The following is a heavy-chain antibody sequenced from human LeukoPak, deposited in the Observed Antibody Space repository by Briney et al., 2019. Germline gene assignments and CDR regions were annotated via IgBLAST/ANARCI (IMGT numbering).Heavy chain of an antibody. J-gene: IGHJ6*02. Sequence: GGSLRLSCAASGFPLSSYAMNWVRQAPGKGLEGVSTISGSGGSQQYAVSVEVRFTISRDNSKNTVHLKMNRLRAEDTDIYYCAKLTSASGAYGVDVWGQGTTVTVSS. CDR1: GFPLSSYA. V-gene: IGHV3-23*01. D-gene: IGHD3-10*01. CDR2: ISGSGGSQ. CDR3: AKLTSASGAYGVDV.